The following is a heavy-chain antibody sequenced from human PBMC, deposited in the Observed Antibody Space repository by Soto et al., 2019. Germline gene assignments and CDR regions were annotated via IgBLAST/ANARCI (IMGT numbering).Heavy chain of an antibody. J-gene: IGHJ6*02. D-gene: IGHD2-2*01. V-gene: IGHV3-21*01. CDR2: ISSSSSYI. Sequence: EVQLVESGGGLVQPGGSLRLSCAASGFTFSSYSMNWVRQAPGKGLEWVSSISSSSSYIYYADSVKGRFTISRDNAKNSLYLQMNSLRAEDTAVYYCAREYCSSTSCQGYYGMDVWGQGTTVTVSS. CDR3: AREYCSSTSCQGYYGMDV. CDR1: GFTFSSYS.